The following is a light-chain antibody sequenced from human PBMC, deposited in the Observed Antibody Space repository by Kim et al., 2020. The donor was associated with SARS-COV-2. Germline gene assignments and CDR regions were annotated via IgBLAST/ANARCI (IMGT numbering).Light chain of an antibody. Sequence: SESVGDRVTITCRASQSISSWLAWYQQKPGKAPKLLIYDASSLESGVPSRFSGSGSGTEFTLTISSLQPDDFATYYCQQYNRYSTFGQGTKVDIK. CDR3: QQYNRYST. CDR1: QSISSW. J-gene: IGKJ1*01. CDR2: DAS. V-gene: IGKV1-5*01.